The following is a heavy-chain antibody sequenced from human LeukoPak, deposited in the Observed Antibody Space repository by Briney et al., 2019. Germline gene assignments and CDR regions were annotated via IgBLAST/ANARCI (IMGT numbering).Heavy chain of an antibody. CDR2: ISPSGDIT. V-gene: IGHV3-23*01. D-gene: IGHD3-3*01. Sequence: GGSLRLSCAASGFIFSRHGMNWVRQAPGKGLEWVSGISPSGDITYYADSVKGRFTISRDNSKNTLYLQMNSLRAEDTAVYYCARDYDRYYMDVWGKGTTVTVSS. CDR1: GFIFSRHG. CDR3: ARDYDRYYMDV. J-gene: IGHJ6*03.